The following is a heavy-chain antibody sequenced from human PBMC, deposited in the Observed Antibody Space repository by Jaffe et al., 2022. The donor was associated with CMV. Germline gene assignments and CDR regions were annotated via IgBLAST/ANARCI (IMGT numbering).Heavy chain of an antibody. CDR3: ARGGIAAAGIKGLDY. CDR1: GFTFSSYG. V-gene: IGHV3-33*08. Sequence: QVQLVESGGGVVQPGRSLRLSCAASGFTFSSYGMHWVRQAPGKGLEWVAVIWYDGSNKYYADSVKGRFTISRDNSKNTLYLQMNSLRAEDTAVYYCARGGIAAAGIKGLDYWGQGTLVTVSS. J-gene: IGHJ4*02. D-gene: IGHD6-13*01. CDR2: IWYDGSNK.